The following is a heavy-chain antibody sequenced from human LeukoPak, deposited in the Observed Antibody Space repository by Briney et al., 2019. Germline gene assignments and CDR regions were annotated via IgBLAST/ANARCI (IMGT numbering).Heavy chain of an antibody. V-gene: IGHV3-74*01. CDR3: ARSNQADDY. J-gene: IGHJ4*02. CDR2: IDPGGSSI. D-gene: IGHD1-14*01. CDR1: GFTFSSYW. Sequence: GGSLRLSCAASGFTFSSYWMHWVRQVPGKGLVWVARIDPGGSSITYADSVKGRFTISRDNAKNTLYLQMDSLRAEDTGVYYCARSNQADDYWGQGTLVTVSS.